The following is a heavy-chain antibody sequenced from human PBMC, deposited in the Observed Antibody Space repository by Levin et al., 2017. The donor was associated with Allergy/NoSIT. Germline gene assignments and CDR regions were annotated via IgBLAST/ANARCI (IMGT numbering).Heavy chain of an antibody. CDR2: ISDDGSNK. D-gene: IGHD2-15*01. CDR1: GFTFSNYG. J-gene: IGHJ4*02. V-gene: IGHV3-30*18. Sequence: GGSLRLSCAASGFTFSNYGMHWVRQAPGKGLEWVAVISDDGSNKFYGGSMKGRFTISRDNYNNTVYLQVSSLRVEDTAVYFCAKEGCSGGRCEVDYWGQGTLVTVSS. CDR3: AKEGCSGGRCEVDY.